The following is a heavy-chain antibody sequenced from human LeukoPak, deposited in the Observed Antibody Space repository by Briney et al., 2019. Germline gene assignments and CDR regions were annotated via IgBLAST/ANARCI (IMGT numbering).Heavy chain of an antibody. V-gene: IGHV3-9*01. D-gene: IGHD3-16*01. CDR1: GFTFDGYT. Sequence: HPGGSLRLSCAASGFTFDGYTMICVRHTPGKGLEWVSGISWRSGLIGYADSVKGRFTIYRDNAKNSLYLQMNSLRVEDTRLYHCGRGGSSNFYGGGYFGQGTLVTVSS. J-gene: IGHJ4*02. CDR3: GRGGSSNFYGGGY. CDR2: ISWRSGLI.